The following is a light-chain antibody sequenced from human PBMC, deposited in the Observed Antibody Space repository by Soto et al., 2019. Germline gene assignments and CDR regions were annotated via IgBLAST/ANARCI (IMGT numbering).Light chain of an antibody. CDR3: SSCTSSSTYV. J-gene: IGLJ1*01. V-gene: IGLV2-14*01. Sequence: QSALTQPASVSGSPGQSIAISCTGTSSDVGGYNCVSWYQQYPGRAPKLMIYDVINRPSGISSRLSGSKSGNTASLTISGLQAEDEADYYCSSCTSSSTYVFGTGTKLTVL. CDR2: DVI. CDR1: SSDVGGYNC.